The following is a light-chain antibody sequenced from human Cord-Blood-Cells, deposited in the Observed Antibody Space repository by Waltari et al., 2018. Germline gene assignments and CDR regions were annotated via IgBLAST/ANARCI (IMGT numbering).Light chain of an antibody. CDR3: CSYAGSSTWV. Sequence: QSALTQPASVSGSPGQSITISIPGTRSDVGSYNLVSWYQQHPGKAPKLMIYEGSKRPSGVSNRFSGSKSGNTASLTISGLQAEDEADYYCCSYAGSSTWVFGGGTKLTVL. CDR1: RSDVGSYNL. J-gene: IGLJ3*02. V-gene: IGLV2-23*01. CDR2: EGS.